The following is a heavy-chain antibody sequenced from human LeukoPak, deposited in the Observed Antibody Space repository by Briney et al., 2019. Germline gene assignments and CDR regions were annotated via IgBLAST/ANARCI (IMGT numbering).Heavy chain of an antibody. CDR1: GFTFDDYA. CDR2: ISWNSGSI. J-gene: IGHJ4*02. Sequence: PGGSLRLSCAASGFTFDDYAMHWVRQAPGKGLEWVSGISWNSGSIGYADSVKGRFTISRDNAKNSLYLQMNSLRAEDTALYYCAKDSSGYYTPQAQDYWGQRTLVTVSS. V-gene: IGHV3-9*01. CDR3: AKDSSGYYTPQAQDY. D-gene: IGHD3-22*01.